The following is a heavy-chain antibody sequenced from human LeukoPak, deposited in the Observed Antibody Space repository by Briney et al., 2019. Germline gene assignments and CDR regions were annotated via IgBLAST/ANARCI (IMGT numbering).Heavy chain of an antibody. J-gene: IGHJ6*03. Sequence: GGSLRLSCAASGFTFSSYAMHWVRQAPGKGLEWVAVISYDGSNKYYADSVKGRFTISRDNSKNTLYLQMNSLRAEDTAVYYCASPGGENYYYYYMDVWGKGTTVTASS. D-gene: IGHD1-14*01. CDR2: ISYDGSNK. CDR3: ASPGGENYYYYYMDV. V-gene: IGHV3-30-3*01. CDR1: GFTFSSYA.